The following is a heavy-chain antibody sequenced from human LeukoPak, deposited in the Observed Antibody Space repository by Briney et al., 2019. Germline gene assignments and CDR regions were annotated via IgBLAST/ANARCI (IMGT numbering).Heavy chain of an antibody. CDR3: ARAHRKGVQWLVPTDAFDI. Sequence: SETLSHTCTVSGGSISSYYWSWIRQPPGKGLEWIGYIYYSGSTNYNPSLKSRVTISVDTSKNQFSLKLSSVTAADTAVYYCARAHRKGVQWLVPTDAFDIWGQGTMVTVSS. V-gene: IGHV4-59*01. D-gene: IGHD6-19*01. J-gene: IGHJ3*02. CDR1: GGSISSYY. CDR2: IYYSGST.